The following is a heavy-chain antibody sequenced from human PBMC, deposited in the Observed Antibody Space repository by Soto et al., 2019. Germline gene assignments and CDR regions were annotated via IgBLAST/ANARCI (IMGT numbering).Heavy chain of an antibody. CDR1: GFTFSSYS. J-gene: IGHJ4*02. D-gene: IGHD3-22*01. CDR3: ARQAYYYDSSGYYYDFDY. V-gene: IGHV3-48*02. Sequence: HPGGSLRLSCAASGFTFSSYSMNWVRQAPGKGLEWVSYISSSSSTIYYADSVKGRFTISRDNAKNSLYLQMNSLRDEDTAVYYCARQAYYYDSSGYYYDFDYWGQGTLVTVS. CDR2: ISSSSSTI.